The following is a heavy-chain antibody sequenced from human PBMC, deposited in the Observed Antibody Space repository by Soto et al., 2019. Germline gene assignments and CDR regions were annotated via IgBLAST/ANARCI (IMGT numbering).Heavy chain of an antibody. V-gene: IGHV3-23*01. CDR2: ISSSGGST. J-gene: IGHJ6*03. D-gene: IGHD5-12*01. Sequence: GGSLRLSCAASGFTFSSYAMSWVRQAPGKGLEWVSAISSSGGSTYYADSVKGRFTISRDNSKNTLYLQMNSLRAEDTAVYYCAKLEWAGSGYPHPLYYMDVWGKGTTVTVSS. CDR1: GFTFSSYA. CDR3: AKLEWAGSGYPHPLYYMDV.